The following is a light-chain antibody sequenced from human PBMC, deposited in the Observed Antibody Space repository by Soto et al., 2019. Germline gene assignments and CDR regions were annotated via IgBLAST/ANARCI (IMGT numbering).Light chain of an antibody. CDR1: TSNIGSKT. J-gene: IGLJ2*01. V-gene: IGLV1-44*01. CDR3: ATWDDSLLSVV. Sequence: QSVLTQPPSASGTPGQRVTISCSGSTSNIGSKTVSWYQQLPGSAPKVLIYNNNQRPSGVPDRFSGSKSGTSASLAISGLRSEDEADYYCATWDDSLLSVVFGGGTKLTVL. CDR2: NNN.